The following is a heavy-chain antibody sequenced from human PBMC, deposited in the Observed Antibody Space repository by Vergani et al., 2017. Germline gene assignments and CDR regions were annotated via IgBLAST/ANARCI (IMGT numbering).Heavy chain of an antibody. D-gene: IGHD5-12*01. V-gene: IGHV3-30-3*01. J-gene: IGHJ6*02. CDR3: ARGRYSGYDEGGYYYYYGMDV. CDR1: GFTFSSYA. CDR2: ISYDGSNK. Sequence: QVQLVESGGGVVQPGRSLRLSCAASGFTFSSYAMHWVRQAPGKGLEWVAVISYDGSNKYYADSVKGRFTISRDNSKNTLYLQMNSLRAEDTAVYYCARGRYSGYDEGGYYYYYGMDVWGQGTTVTVSS.